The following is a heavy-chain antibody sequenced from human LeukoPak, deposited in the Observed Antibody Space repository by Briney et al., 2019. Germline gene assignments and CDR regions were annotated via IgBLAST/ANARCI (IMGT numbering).Heavy chain of an antibody. J-gene: IGHJ6*03. V-gene: IGHV1-18*01. D-gene: IGHD1-7*01. CDR1: GYTFTSYG. CDR3: ARSRGLTGTTYYYYMDV. CDR2: ISAYNGNT. Sequence: ASVKVSCKASGYTFTSYGISWVRQAPGQGLEWMGWISAYNGNTNYAQKLQGRVTMTTDTSTSTAYMELRSLRSDDTAVYYCARSRGLTGTTYYYYMDVWGKGTTVTVSS.